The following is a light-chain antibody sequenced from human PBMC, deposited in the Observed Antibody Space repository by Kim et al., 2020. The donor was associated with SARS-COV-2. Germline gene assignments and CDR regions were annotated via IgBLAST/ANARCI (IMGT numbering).Light chain of an antibody. Sequence: SPGERAPLSLRARQGIGHSLAWYQQTPCQAPRLLIYGASTRATGVSARFSGSGSGTEFTLTISSLQSEDFAIYYCQQHDNWPPFTFGQGTKLEIK. CDR2: GAS. J-gene: IGKJ2*01. CDR1: QGIGHS. V-gene: IGKV3-15*01. CDR3: QQHDNWPPFT.